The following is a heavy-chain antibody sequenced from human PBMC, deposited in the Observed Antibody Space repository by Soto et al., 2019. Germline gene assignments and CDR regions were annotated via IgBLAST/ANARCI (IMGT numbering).Heavy chain of an antibody. CDR3: ARDWSYSGYDFYY. CDR1: GFIFGDAW. Sequence: SLRLSCAGSGFIFGDAWLSWVRQAAWKGLEWVGRVKRKSDGETTDYAAPVTGRVTMTRDTSTSTVYMELSSLSSEDTAVYYCARDWSYSGYDFYYWGQGTLVTVSS. V-gene: IGHV3-15*01. CDR2: VKRKSDGETT. J-gene: IGHJ4*02. D-gene: IGHD5-12*01.